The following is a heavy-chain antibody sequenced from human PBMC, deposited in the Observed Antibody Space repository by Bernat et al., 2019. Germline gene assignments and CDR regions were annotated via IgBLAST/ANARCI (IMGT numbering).Heavy chain of an antibody. CDR1: GFTFGDYA. CDR2: IRSKAYGGTT. J-gene: IGHJ4*02. Sequence: EVQLVESGGGLVKPGRSLRLSCTASGFTFGDYAMSWFRQAPGKGLEWVGFIRSKAYGGTTEYAASVKGRFTISRDDSKSIAYLQMNSLKTEDTAVYYCTRGRFVEWLSTPYYFDYWGQGTLVTVSS. CDR3: TRGRFVEWLSTPYYFDY. D-gene: IGHD3-3*01. V-gene: IGHV3-49*05.